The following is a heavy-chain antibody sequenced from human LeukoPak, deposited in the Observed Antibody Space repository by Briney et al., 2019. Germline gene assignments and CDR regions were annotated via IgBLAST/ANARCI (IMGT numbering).Heavy chain of an antibody. Sequence: GESLKISCKGSGYSFTSYWIGRVRQMPGKGLEWMGIIYPGDSDTRDSPSFQGQVTISADKSISTAYLQWSSLKASDTAMYYCARLRGYYDSSGLNRGTFDYWGQGTLVTVSS. D-gene: IGHD3-22*01. CDR3: ARLRGYYDSSGLNRGTFDY. J-gene: IGHJ4*02. CDR1: GYSFTSYW. CDR2: IYPGDSDT. V-gene: IGHV5-51*01.